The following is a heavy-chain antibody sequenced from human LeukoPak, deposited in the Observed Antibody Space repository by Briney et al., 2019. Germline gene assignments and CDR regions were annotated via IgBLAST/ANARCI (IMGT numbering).Heavy chain of an antibody. CDR1: GYTFTSYG. CDR3: AREGKMTIFGEVYYYYYGMDV. J-gene: IGHJ6*02. Sequence: ASVKVSCKASGYTFTSYGISWVRQAPGQGLEWMGGIIPIFEMATYAQKFQGRVTITADKSLNTVYMELRSLRSEDTAVYFCAREGKMTIFGEVYYYYYGMDVWGQGTTVTVSS. CDR2: IIPIFEMA. V-gene: IGHV1-69*10. D-gene: IGHD3-3*01.